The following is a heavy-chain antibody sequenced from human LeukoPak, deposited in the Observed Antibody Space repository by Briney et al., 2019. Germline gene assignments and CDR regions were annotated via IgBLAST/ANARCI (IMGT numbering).Heavy chain of an antibody. V-gene: IGHV3-7*01. J-gene: IGHJ4*02. CDR3: AGDTYGLNY. CDR2: IKEDGSDE. CDR1: GFTFSTYW. Sequence: GGSLRLSCAASGFTFSTYWMSWVRQAPGKGLEWVANIKEDGSDENYVDSVKGRFTISRDNAKDSLYLQLNSLRAEDTAVYYCAGDTYGLNYWGPGTLVTVSS. D-gene: IGHD2-8*01.